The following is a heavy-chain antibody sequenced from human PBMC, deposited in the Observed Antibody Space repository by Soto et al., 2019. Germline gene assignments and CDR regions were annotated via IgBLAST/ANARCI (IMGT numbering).Heavy chain of an antibody. J-gene: IGHJ6*03. Sequence: GASVKVSCTASGYTFTSYDINWVRQATGQGLEWMGWMNPNSGNTGYAQKFQGRVTMTRNTSISTAYMELSSLRSEDTAVYYCARGLVGLPLDYYYMDVWGKGTTVTVSS. CDR2: MNPNSGNT. V-gene: IGHV1-8*01. CDR3: ARGLVGLPLDYYYMDV. CDR1: GYTFTSYD. D-gene: IGHD2-8*02.